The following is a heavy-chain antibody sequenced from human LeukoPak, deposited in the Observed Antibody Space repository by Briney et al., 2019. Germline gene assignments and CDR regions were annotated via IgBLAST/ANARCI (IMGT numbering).Heavy chain of an antibody. V-gene: IGHV3-23*01. CDR2: IGGSDGRT. CDR3: AKDSRRYDWGYMDV. J-gene: IGHJ6*03. Sequence: QPGGSLILSCAASGFTFSTYAMRWVRQAPGKGLEWVSLIGGSDGRTRYADSVKGRFTISRNNSKNTLYLEMNSLRAEDTAVYYCAKDSRRYDWGYMDVWGKGTTVTISS. CDR1: GFTFSTYA. D-gene: IGHD3-16*02.